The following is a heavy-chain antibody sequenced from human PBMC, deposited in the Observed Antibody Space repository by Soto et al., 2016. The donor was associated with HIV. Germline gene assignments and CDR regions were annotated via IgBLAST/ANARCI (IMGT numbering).Heavy chain of an antibody. CDR1: GFTFSSYA. J-gene: IGHJ6*02. CDR2: ISGSGGST. D-gene: IGHD3-10*01. V-gene: IGHV3-23*01. CDR3: AKGSGTVGRYYYYGMDV. Sequence: EVQLLESGGGLVQPGGSLRLSCAASGFTFSSYAMSWVRQAPGKGLEWVSAISGSGGSTYYADSVKGRFTISRDNSKNTVYLQMNSLRADDTAVYYCAKGSGTVGRYYYYGMDVWGQGTTVTVSS.